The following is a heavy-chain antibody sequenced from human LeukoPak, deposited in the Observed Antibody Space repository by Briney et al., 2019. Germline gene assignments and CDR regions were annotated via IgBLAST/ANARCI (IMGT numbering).Heavy chain of an antibody. CDR1: GGSISSGSYY. V-gene: IGHV4-61*09. Sequence: PSETLSLTCTVSGGSISSGSYYWSWIRQPAGTGLEWIGHIYTSGSTNYNPSLKSRVTISVDTSMNQFSLKLSSVTAADTAVYYCARDGTTFGAFDIWGRGTMVTVSS. CDR3: ARDGTTFGAFDI. J-gene: IGHJ3*02. D-gene: IGHD1-1*01. CDR2: IYTSGST.